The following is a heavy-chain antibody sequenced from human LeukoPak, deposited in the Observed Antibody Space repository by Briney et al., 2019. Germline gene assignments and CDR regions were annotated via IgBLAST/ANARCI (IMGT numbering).Heavy chain of an antibody. V-gene: IGHV3-74*01. CDR3: ARVGITMVRTDAFDI. CDR2: INSEGSST. D-gene: IGHD3-10*01. Sequence: GGSLRLSCAASGFTLNYWMHWVRQAPGKGLVWVSRINSEGSSTDYADSVKGRFTISRDNAKNTLYLQVNSLRADDTAVYYCARVGITMVRTDAFDIWGLGTVVTVSS. J-gene: IGHJ3*02. CDR1: GFTLNYW.